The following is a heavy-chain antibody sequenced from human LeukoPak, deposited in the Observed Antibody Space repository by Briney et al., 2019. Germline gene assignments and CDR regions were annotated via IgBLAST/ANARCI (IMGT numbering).Heavy chain of an antibody. CDR1: GFTFSSYA. D-gene: IGHD3-10*01. J-gene: IGHJ4*02. Sequence: GGSLRLSCAASGFTFSSYAMSWVRQAPGKGLEWVSAISGSGGSTYYADSVKGRFTISRDNSKNTLYLQMNSLRAEDTAVYYCARTFLTMVRGVIGYFDYWGQGTLVTVSS. V-gene: IGHV3-23*01. CDR2: ISGSGGST. CDR3: ARTFLTMVRGVIGYFDY.